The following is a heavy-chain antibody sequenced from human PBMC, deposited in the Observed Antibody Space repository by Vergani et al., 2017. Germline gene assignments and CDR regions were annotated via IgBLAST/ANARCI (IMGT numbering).Heavy chain of an antibody. CDR3: AREPPLTGFFDY. CDR1: GYTFTAYY. D-gene: IGHD3-9*01. CDR2: ISPDGFST. Sequence: QVQLVQSGAEVGKPGASVKISCKASGYTFTAYYIHWVRQAPEQGLEWVGVISPDGFSTVYAQKFQGRVTLTRDTSTSTVYVEVTSLRSDDTAVYYCAREPPLTGFFDYWGQGTLVTVSS. J-gene: IGHJ4*02. V-gene: IGHV1-46*03.